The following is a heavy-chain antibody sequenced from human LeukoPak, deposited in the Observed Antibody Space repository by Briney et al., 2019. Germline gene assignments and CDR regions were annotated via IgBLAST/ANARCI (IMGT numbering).Heavy chain of an antibody. J-gene: IGHJ6*03. V-gene: IGHV3-66*01. CDR2: IYSGGST. Sequence: GGSLRLSCAASGFTFSSYEMNWVRQAPGKGLEWVSVIYSGGSTYYADSVKGRFTISRDNSKNTLYLQMNSLRAEDTAVYYCARARATAYMDVWGKGTTVTISS. CDR1: GFTFSSYE. CDR3: ARARATAYMDV.